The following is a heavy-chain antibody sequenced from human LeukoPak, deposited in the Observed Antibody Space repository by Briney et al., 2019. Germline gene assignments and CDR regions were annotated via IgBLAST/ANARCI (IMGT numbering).Heavy chain of an antibody. CDR2: INPNSGGT. V-gene: IGHV1-2*02. CDR3: ARDPYYDSSGYYYDY. Sequence: GASVKVSCKASGYTFTGYYMHWVRQAPGQGLEWMGWINPNSGGTNYAQKLQGRVTMTTDTSTSTAYMELRSLRSDDTAVYYCARDPYYDSSGYYYDYWGQGTLVTVSS. CDR1: GYTFTGYY. J-gene: IGHJ4*02. D-gene: IGHD3-22*01.